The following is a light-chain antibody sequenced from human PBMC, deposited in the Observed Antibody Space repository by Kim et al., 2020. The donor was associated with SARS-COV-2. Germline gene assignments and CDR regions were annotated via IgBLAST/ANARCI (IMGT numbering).Light chain of an antibody. Sequence: SASGGDTVTITCRASQSISRWLAWYQQKPGRAPNRLIHRASDLQSGVPSRFSGSGSETDFPRTINSLQPDDFATYYCHQYKSQSTFGQGTKVDIK. CDR2: RAS. CDR3: HQYKSQST. V-gene: IGKV1-5*03. J-gene: IGKJ1*01. CDR1: QSISRW.